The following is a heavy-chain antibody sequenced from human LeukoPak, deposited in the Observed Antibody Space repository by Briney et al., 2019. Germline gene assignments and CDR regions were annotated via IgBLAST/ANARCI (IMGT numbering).Heavy chain of an antibody. V-gene: IGHV3-30*02. Sequence: PGGSLRLSCAASGFTFSNYGMHWVRQAPGKGLEWVAFIRYDGNNKYYADSVKGRFTISRDNSKNTLYLQMNSLRAEDTAVYYCARDGIYYGDYYYYYMDVWGKGTTVTVSS. D-gene: IGHD4-17*01. CDR1: GFTFSNYG. CDR2: IRYDGNNK. CDR3: ARDGIYYGDYYYYYMDV. J-gene: IGHJ6*03.